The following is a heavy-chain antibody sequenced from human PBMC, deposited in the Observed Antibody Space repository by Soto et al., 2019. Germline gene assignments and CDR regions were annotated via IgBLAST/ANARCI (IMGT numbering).Heavy chain of an antibody. J-gene: IGHJ4*02. CDR3: ARDKITGLFDY. CDR1: GGSISSGGYC. D-gene: IGHD2-8*02. Sequence: PSETLSLTCAVSGGSISSGGYCWSWLRQPPGKGLEWIGYIYHSGSTYYNPSLKSRVTISVDRSKNQFSLKLSSVTAADTAVYYCARDKITGLFDYWGQGTLVTVS. CDR2: IYHSGST. V-gene: IGHV4-30-2*01.